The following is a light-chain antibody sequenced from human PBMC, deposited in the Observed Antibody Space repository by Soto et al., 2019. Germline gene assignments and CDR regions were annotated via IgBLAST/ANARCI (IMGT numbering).Light chain of an antibody. Sequence: QSALTQPPSVSGSPGQSVTISCTGTSSDVGAYNYVSWYQQHPSKAPKVMIYDVSKRPSGVPDRFSGSKSGNTASLTISGLQAEDEADYYCRSNAGSLEVFGTGTKVTVL. CDR2: DVS. J-gene: IGLJ1*01. CDR1: SSDVGAYNY. CDR3: RSNAGSLEV. V-gene: IGLV2-11*01.